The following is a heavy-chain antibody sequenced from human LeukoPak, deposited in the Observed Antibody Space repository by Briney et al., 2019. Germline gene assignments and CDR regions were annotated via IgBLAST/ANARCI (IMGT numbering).Heavy chain of an antibody. CDR1: GFTFSRSD. CDR2: IRSNSDGGTI. Sequence: SGGSLRLSCAASGFTFSRSDMIWVRQAPGKGLEWVGRIRSNSDGGTIDYAAPVKGRFALSRDDSKNTLYLQMNSLQTEDTAVYYCATDFYDTTWGQGTLVTVSS. J-gene: IGHJ5*02. D-gene: IGHD3-22*01. CDR3: ATDFYDTT. V-gene: IGHV3-15*01.